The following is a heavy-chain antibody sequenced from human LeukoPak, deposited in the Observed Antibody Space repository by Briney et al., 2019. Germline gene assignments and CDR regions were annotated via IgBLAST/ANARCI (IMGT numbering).Heavy chain of an antibody. CDR3: ARVVAARSGPYFDY. CDR1: GGSFSGYY. Sequence: SETLSLTCAVYGGSFSGYYWSWIREPPGKGLEWIGEINHSGSTNYNPSLKSRVTISVDTSKNQFSLKLSSVTAADTAVYYCARVVAARSGPYFDYWGQGTLVTVSS. J-gene: IGHJ4*02. V-gene: IGHV4-34*01. CDR2: INHSGST. D-gene: IGHD6-6*01.